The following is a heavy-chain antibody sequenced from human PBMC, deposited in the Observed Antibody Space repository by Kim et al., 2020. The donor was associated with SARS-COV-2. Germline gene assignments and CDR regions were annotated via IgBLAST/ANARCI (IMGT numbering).Heavy chain of an antibody. J-gene: IGHJ4*02. D-gene: IGHD3-10*01. V-gene: IGHV3-33*01. CDR2: IWNDGSNK. Sequence: GGSLRLSCAASGFTFSNYGMHWVRQAPGKGLEWVAAIWNDGSNKYYADSVKGRFTISRDNYKNTLYLQMNSLRAEDTAIYYCASAGGGFGELFAFDVWGQGTPVTVSS. CDR1: GFTFSNYG. CDR3: ASAGGGFGELFAFDV.